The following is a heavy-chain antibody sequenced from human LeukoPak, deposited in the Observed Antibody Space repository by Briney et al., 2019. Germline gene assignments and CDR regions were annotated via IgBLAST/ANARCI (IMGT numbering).Heavy chain of an antibody. CDR3: ARATTAGFLERTSAFDI. CDR1: GFTFSSYA. CDR2: INKDGSGK. Sequence: PGGSLRLSCAASGFTFSSYAMSWVRQAPGKGLEWVANINKDGSGKYYVDSVKGRFTSSRDNAKKSLYLQMNSLTAEDTAVYYCARATTAGFLERTSAFDIWGQGTMLTVSS. V-gene: IGHV3-7*01. J-gene: IGHJ3*02. D-gene: IGHD3-3*01.